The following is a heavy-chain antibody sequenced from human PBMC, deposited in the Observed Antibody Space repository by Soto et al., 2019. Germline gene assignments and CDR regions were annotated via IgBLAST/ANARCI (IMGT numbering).Heavy chain of an antibody. V-gene: IGHV4-39*01. J-gene: IGHJ6*02. CDR3: ACIFSGGYGYGFYYYGMDV. Sequence: GSISSSSYYWGWIRQPPGKGLEWIGSIYYSGSTYYNPSLKSRVTISVDTSKNQFSLKLSSVTAADTAVYYCACIFSGGYGYGFYYYGMDVWGQGTTVTVSS. CDR1: GSISSSSYY. CDR2: IYYSGST. D-gene: IGHD5-18*01.